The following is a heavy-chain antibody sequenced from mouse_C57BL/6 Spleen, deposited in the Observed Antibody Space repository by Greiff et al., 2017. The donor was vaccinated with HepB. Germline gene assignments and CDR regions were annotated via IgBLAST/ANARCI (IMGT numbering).Heavy chain of an antibody. J-gene: IGHJ4*01. CDR1: GYTFTDYY. CDR2: IGPGSGST. CDR3: ARSGPIYYSNPGKAMDY. D-gene: IGHD2-5*01. V-gene: IGHV1-77*01. Sequence: VKLMESGAELVKPGASVKISCKASGYTFTDYYINWVKQRPGQGLEWIGKIGPGSGSTYYNEKFKGKATLTADKSSSTAYMQLSSLTSEDSAVYFCARSGPIYYSNPGKAMDYWGQGTSVTVSS.